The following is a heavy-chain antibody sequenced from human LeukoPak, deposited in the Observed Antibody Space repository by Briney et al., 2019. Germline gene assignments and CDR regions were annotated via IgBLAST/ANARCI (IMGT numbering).Heavy chain of an antibody. V-gene: IGHV4-59*12. Sequence: PSETLSLTCTVSGGSISSYYWSWIRQPPGKGLEWIGYIYYSGSTNYNPSLKSRVTISVDTSKNQFSLKLSSVTAADTAVYYCARVGYGDFRDYWGQGTLVTVSS. CDR3: ARVGYGDFRDY. CDR1: GGSISSYY. D-gene: IGHD4-17*01. J-gene: IGHJ4*02. CDR2: IYYSGST.